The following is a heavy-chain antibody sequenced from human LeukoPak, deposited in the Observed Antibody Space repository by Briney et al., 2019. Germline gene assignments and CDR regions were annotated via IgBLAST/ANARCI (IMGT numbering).Heavy chain of an antibody. D-gene: IGHD3-9*01. CDR1: GYTFPSYG. Sequence: ASVKVSCKASGYTFPSYGISWVRQAPGQGLEWMGWISAYNGNTNYAQKLQGRVTMTTDTSTSTAYMELRSLRSDDTAVYYCARENYDILTGYTPLDYWGQGTLVTVSS. CDR3: ARENYDILTGYTPLDY. CDR2: ISAYNGNT. V-gene: IGHV1-18*01. J-gene: IGHJ4*02.